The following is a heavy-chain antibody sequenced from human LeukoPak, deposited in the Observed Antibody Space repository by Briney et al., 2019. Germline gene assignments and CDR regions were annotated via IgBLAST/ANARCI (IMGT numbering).Heavy chain of an antibody. CDR2: IYYSGST. CDR3: ARVMVNNWFDP. Sequence: SETLSLTCTVSGGSINSYYWSWIRQPPGKGLEWIGCIYYSGSTNYNPSLKSRVTISVDTSKNQFSLKLSSVTTADTAVYYCARVMVNNWFDPWGQGTLVTVSS. D-gene: IGHD2-8*01. CDR1: GGSINSYY. V-gene: IGHV4-59*01. J-gene: IGHJ5*02.